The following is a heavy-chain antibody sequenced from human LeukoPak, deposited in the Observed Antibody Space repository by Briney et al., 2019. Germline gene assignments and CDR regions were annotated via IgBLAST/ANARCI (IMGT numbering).Heavy chain of an antibody. CDR1: GFTFDDYG. CDR3: ARARGGSYYHYYMDV. V-gene: IGHV3-20*04. Sequence: GGSLRLSCAASGFTFDDYGMSWVRQAPGKGLEWVSGINWNGGSTGYADSVKGRFTISRDNAKNSLYLQMNSLRAEDTALYYCARARGGSYYHYYMDVWGKGTTVTVSS. D-gene: IGHD1-26*01. J-gene: IGHJ6*03. CDR2: INWNGGST.